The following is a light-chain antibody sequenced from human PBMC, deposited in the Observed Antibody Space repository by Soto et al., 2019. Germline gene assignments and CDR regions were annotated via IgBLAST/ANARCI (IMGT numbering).Light chain of an antibody. CDR3: QQYNNWPPFT. CDR2: GAS. CDR1: QSVSSSY. Sequence: DIVLTQSPGTLSLSPGERATLSCRASQSVSSSYLAWYQQKPGQAPRLLIYGASSRATGIPDRFSGSVSGTDFTLTISSLQSEDFAVYHGQQYNNWPPFTFGPGTKVDIK. J-gene: IGKJ3*01. V-gene: IGKV3-20*01.